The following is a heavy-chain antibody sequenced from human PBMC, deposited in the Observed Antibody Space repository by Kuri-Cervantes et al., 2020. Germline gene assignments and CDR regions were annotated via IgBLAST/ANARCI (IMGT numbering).Heavy chain of an antibody. D-gene: IGHD2-15*01. Sequence: GESLKISCAASGFTFSNYGMSWVRQSPGKGLEWVSGISGSGGSTYYAGSVKGRFTISRDNSKNTLYLQMNSLRAEDTAVYYCANLVVVDDYWGQGTLVTVSS. CDR1: GFTFSNYG. CDR3: ANLVVVDDY. V-gene: IGHV3-23*01. J-gene: IGHJ4*02. CDR2: ISGSGGST.